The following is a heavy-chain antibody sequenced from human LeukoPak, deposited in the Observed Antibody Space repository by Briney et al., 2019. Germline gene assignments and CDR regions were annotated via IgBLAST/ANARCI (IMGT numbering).Heavy chain of an antibody. J-gene: IGHJ5*02. CDR3: ARQQRITMIVVVLNWFDP. V-gene: IGHV4-39*01. CDR1: GGSISSSSYY. CDR2: IYYSGST. D-gene: IGHD3-22*01. Sequence: PSETLSLTCTVSGGSISSSSYYWGWIRQPPGKGPEWIWSIYYSGSTYYNPSLKSRVTISVDTSKNQFSLKLSSVTAADTAVYYCARQQRITMIVVVLNWFDPWGQGTLVTVSS.